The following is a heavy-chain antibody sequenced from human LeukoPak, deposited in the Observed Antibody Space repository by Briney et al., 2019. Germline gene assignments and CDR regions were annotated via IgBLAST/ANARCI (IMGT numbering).Heavy chain of an antibody. CDR1: GFTFSSYG. D-gene: IGHD6-19*01. J-gene: IGHJ4*02. Sequence: PGGSLRLSCAASGFTFSSYGMHWVRQAPGKGLDWVAFIRYDGSNKYYADSVKGRFTISRDNSKNTLYLQMNSLRAEDTAVYYCAKALYSSGWYFDYWGQGTPVTVSS. CDR3: AKALYSSGWYFDY. V-gene: IGHV3-30*02. CDR2: IRYDGSNK.